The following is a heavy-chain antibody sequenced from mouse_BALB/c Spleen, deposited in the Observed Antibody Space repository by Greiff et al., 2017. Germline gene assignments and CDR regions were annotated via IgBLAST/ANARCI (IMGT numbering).Heavy chain of an antibody. CDR3: ARDGIYYDYVWFAY. D-gene: IGHD2-4*01. J-gene: IGHJ3*01. CDR2: ISSGGSYT. Sequence: EVQGVESGGDLVKPGGSLKLSCAASGFTFSSYGMSWVRQTPDKRLEWVATISSGGSYTYYPDSVKGRFTISRDNAKNTLYLQMSSLKSEDTAMYYCARDGIYYDYVWFAYWGQGTLVTVSA. CDR1: GFTFSSYG. V-gene: IGHV5-6*01.